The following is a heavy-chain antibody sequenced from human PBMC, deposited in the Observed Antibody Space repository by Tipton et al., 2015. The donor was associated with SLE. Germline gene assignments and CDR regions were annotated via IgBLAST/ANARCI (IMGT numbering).Heavy chain of an antibody. J-gene: IGHJ4*01. CDR2: ITKSGGST. D-gene: IGHD1-26*01. V-gene: IGHV3-23*01. CDR1: GFIFSGYA. CDR3: AREPRSGGYFDY. Sequence: SLRLSCAPSGFIFSGYAISWVRQAPGKGLEWVSAITKSGGSTYYPDSVKGRFTISRDNSRNTLFLQMNSLRAEDTAIYYCAREPRSGGYFDYWGHGTLVTVSS.